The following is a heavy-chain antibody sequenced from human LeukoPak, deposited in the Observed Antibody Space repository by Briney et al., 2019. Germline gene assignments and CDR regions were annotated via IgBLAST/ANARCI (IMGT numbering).Heavy chain of an antibody. CDR1: GFTFSSYW. CDR3: ARVQTRITMIVVVIKSAYYFDY. Sequence: PGGSLRLSCAASGFTFSSYWMSWVRQAPGKGLEWVANIKQDGSEKYYVDSVKGRFTISRDNAKNSLYLQMNSLRAEDTAVYYCARVQTRITMIVVVIKSAYYFDYWGQGTLVTVSS. J-gene: IGHJ4*02. V-gene: IGHV3-7*01. CDR2: IKQDGSEK. D-gene: IGHD3-22*01.